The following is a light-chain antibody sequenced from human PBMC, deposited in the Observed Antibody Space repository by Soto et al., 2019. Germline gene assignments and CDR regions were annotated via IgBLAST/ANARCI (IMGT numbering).Light chain of an antibody. CDR3: SSYTSSSTYG. CDR2: DVS. J-gene: IGLJ1*01. V-gene: IGLV2-14*01. Sequence: QSVLTQPASVSGSPGQLITISCTGTSSDVGGYNYVSWYQQHPGKAPKLMIYDVSNRPSGVSDRFSGSKSGNTASLTISGLQAEDEADYYCSSYTSSSTYGFGTGTKVTVL. CDR1: SSDVGGYNY.